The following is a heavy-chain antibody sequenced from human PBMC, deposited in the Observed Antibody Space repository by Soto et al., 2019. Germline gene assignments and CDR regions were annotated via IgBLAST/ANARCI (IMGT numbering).Heavy chain of an antibody. Sequence: ASVNVSCPASGYTFTSYYMHWVRQAPGQGLEWMGIINPSGGSTSYARKFQGRVTMTRDTSTSTVYMELSSLRSEDTAVYYCARVPDEIVPNYYYDGMDVWGQGTTVTVSS. D-gene: IGHD2-21*01. V-gene: IGHV1-46*01. J-gene: IGHJ6*02. CDR2: INPSGGST. CDR1: GYTFTSYY. CDR3: ARVPDEIVPNYYYDGMDV.